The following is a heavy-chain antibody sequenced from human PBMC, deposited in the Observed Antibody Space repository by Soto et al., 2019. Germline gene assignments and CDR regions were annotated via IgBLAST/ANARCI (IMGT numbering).Heavy chain of an antibody. CDR1: GFTFSSYG. V-gene: IGHV3-30*18. J-gene: IGHJ4*02. Sequence: QVQLVESGGGVVQPGRSLRLSCAASGFTFSSYGMYWVRQAPGKGLEWVAVISYDGSNKYYADSVKGRFTISRDNSKNTLYLQMNSLRAEDTAVYYCAKDGREMATKPRGYFDYWGQGPLVTVSS. CDR3: AKDGREMATKPRGYFDY. D-gene: IGHD5-12*01. CDR2: ISYDGSNK.